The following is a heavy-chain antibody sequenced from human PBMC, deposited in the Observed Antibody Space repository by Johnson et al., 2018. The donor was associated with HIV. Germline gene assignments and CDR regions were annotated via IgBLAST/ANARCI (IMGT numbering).Heavy chain of an antibody. CDR1: GFTFSSYG. CDR2: IWYDGSNK. CDR3: ATLSGSYYAFDI. D-gene: IGHD1-26*01. J-gene: IGHJ3*02. V-gene: IGHV3-33*08. Sequence: VQLMESGGGVVQPGRSLRLSCAASGFTFSSYGMHWVRQAPGKGLEWVAVIWYDGSNKYYADSVKGRFTISRDNSKFTLYLQMNSLRAEDTAVYYCATLSGSYYAFDIWGQGTMVTVSS.